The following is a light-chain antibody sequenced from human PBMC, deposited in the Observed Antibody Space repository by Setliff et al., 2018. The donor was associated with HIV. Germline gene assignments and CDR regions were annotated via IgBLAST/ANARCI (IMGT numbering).Light chain of an antibody. CDR3: SSYTGSSTLEV. Sequence: QSALAQPASVSGSPGQSITISCTRTSSDVGGYNYVSWYQQHPGKAPKLMIYDVSNRPSGVSRRFSGSKSGNTASLTISGLQAEDEAAYYCSSYTGSSTLEVFGTGTKVTVL. J-gene: IGLJ1*01. V-gene: IGLV2-14*03. CDR1: SSDVGGYNY. CDR2: DVS.